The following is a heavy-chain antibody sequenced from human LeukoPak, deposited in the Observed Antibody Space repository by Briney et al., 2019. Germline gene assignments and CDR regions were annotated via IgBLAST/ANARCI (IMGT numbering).Heavy chain of an antibody. V-gene: IGHV3-21*01. CDR1: GFTLSTYS. Sequence: GGSLRLSCAASGFTLSTYSMNWVRQAPGKGLEWVSSISSSSSYIFYADSVKGRFTISRDNAKNSLYLQMNSLRAADTAVYYCARDVYNSGGDAFDIWGQGTMVTVSS. J-gene: IGHJ3*02. D-gene: IGHD6-19*01. CDR3: ARDVYNSGGDAFDI. CDR2: ISSSSSYI.